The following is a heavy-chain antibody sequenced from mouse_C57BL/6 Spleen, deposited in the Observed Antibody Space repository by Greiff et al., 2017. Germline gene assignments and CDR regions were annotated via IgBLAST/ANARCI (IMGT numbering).Heavy chain of an antibody. J-gene: IGHJ4*01. Sequence: QVQLQQPGAELVKPGASVKLSCKASGYTFTSYWMHWVKQRPGQGLEWIGMIHPNSGSTNYNEKFKSKATLTVDKSSSPAYMQLSSLTSEDSAVYYCARGGFPRHAMDYWGQGTSVTVSS. CDR1: GYTFTSYW. CDR2: IHPNSGST. CDR3: ARGGFPRHAMDY. D-gene: IGHD2-10*02. V-gene: IGHV1-64*01.